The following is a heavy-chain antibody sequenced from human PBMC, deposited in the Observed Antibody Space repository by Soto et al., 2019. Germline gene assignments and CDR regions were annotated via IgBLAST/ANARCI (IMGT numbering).Heavy chain of an antibody. J-gene: IGHJ6*02. CDR1: GFTFSSYA. V-gene: IGHV3-23*01. D-gene: IGHD2-2*01. CDR2: ISGSGGST. CDR3: AITSSEDYYYYYGMDV. Sequence: GGSLRLSCAASGFTFSSYAMSWVRQAPGKGLEWVSAISGSGGSTYYADSVKGRFTISRDNSKNTLYLQMNSLRAEDTAVYYCAITSSEDYYYYYGMDVWGQGTTVTVSS.